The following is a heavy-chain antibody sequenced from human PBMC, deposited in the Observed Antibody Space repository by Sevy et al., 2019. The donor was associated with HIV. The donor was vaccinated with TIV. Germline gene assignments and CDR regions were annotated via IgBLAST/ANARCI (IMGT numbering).Heavy chain of an antibody. CDR1: GYTLTALS. Sequence: ASVKVSCKVSGYTLTALSMHWVRQAPGKGLEWMGGFDEDGEIMYAQKFQGRVTMTEDTSTDTAYMELSSLRSEDTAMYYCGTDIVVGRDYWGQGTLVTVSS. CDR3: GTDIVVGRDY. D-gene: IGHD2-2*01. J-gene: IGHJ4*02. V-gene: IGHV1-24*01. CDR2: FDEDGEI.